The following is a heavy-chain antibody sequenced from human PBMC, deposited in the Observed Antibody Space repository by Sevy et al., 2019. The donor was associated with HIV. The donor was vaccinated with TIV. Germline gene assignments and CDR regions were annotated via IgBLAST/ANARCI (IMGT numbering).Heavy chain of an antibody. V-gene: IGHV4-59*01. CDR3: ARGLGGYEAFDI. CDR2: IYYSGST. CDR1: GGSISSYY. J-gene: IGHJ3*02. Sequence: SETLSLACTVSGGSISSYYWSWIRQPPGKGLEWIGYIYYSGSTNYNPSLKSRVIISVDTSKNQFSLKLSSVTAADTAVYYCARGLGGYEAFDIWGQGTMVTVSS. D-gene: IGHD5-12*01.